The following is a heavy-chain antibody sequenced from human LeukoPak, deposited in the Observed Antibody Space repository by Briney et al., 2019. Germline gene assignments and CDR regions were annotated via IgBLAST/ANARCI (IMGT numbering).Heavy chain of an antibody. CDR1: GFTFSSYS. CDR3: AKYYASGSSAWSDP. D-gene: IGHD3-10*01. V-gene: IGHV3-48*04. CDR2: MTSSSSTI. J-gene: IGHJ5*02. Sequence: TGGSLRLSCAASGFTFSSYSMNWVRQAPGKGLEWVSHMTSSSSTIYYADSVKGRFTLSRDNARNSLYLQMNSLRAEDTAVYYCAKYYASGSSAWSDPWGQGTQVTVSS.